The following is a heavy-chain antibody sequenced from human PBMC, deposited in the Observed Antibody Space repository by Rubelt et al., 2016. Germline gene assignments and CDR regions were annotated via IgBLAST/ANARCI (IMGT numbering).Heavy chain of an antibody. Sequence: QLQLQESGPGLVKPSETLSLTCTVSGGSISSSSYYWGWIRQPPGKGLEWIGSIYYSGSTYYNPSLKSRVTISVDTSKNQVSLKLSAVTAAETAGYYCARQVGGSYYHFDYWGQGTLVTVSS. CDR2: IYYSGST. CDR1: GGSISSSSYY. CDR3: ARQVGGSYYHFDY. J-gene: IGHJ4*02. D-gene: IGHD1-26*01. V-gene: IGHV4-39*01.